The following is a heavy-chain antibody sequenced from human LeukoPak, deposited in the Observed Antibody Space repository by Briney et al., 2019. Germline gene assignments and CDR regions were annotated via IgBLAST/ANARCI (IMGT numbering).Heavy chain of an antibody. Sequence: GGSLRLSCAASGLIFRDQYVDWVRQAPGKGLEWVGRSRNKANSYTTEYAATVKGRFTISRDDSKNSLYLQMNSLKTEDTAVYYCARSESSGSDVIDIWGQGTTVTVSS. D-gene: IGHD3-22*01. CDR3: ARSESSGSDVIDI. CDR2: SRNKANSYTT. V-gene: IGHV3-72*01. J-gene: IGHJ3*02. CDR1: GLIFRDQY.